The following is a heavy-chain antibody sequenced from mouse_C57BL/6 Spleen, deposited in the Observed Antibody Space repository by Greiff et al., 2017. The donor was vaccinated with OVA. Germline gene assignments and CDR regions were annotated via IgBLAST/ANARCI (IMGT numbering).Heavy chain of an antibody. CDR1: GFTFSNYW. Sequence: EVKVEESGGGLVQPGGSMKLSCVASGFTFSNYWMNWVRQSPEKGLEWVAQIRLKSDNYATHYAESVKGRFTISRDDSKSSVYLQMNNLRAEDTGIYYCTGYDYDVDYAMDYWGQGTSVTVSS. J-gene: IGHJ4*01. V-gene: IGHV6-3*01. D-gene: IGHD2-4*01. CDR2: IRLKSDNYAT. CDR3: TGYDYDVDYAMDY.